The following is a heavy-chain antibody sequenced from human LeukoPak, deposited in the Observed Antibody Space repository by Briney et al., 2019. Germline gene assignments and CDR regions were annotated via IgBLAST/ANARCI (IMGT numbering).Heavy chain of an antibody. CDR2: IIPIFGTA. J-gene: IGHJ4*02. V-gene: IGHV1-69*05. Sequence: ASVKVSCKASGGTFSSYAISWVRQAPGQGLEWMGGIIPIFGTANYAQKFQGRVTITTDESTSTAYMELSSLRSEDTAVYYCARADPVGGYYYDSSGYFDYWGQGTLVTVSS. CDR3: ARADPVGGYYYDSSGYFDY. D-gene: IGHD3-22*01. CDR1: GGTFSSYA.